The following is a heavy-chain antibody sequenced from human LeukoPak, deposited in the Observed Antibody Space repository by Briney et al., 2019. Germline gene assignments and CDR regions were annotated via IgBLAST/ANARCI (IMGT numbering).Heavy chain of an antibody. CDR1: GYTFTRYG. CDR3: ARGDISSSSLVWFDP. J-gene: IGHJ5*02. D-gene: IGHD6-6*01. Sequence: ASVRVSCKASGYTFTRYGVNWVRQAPGQGLEWMGWINTNTGNPTYAQGFTGRFVFSLDTSVSTAYLQISSLKAEDTAVYYCARGDISSSSLVWFDPWGQGTLVTVSS. CDR2: INTNTGNP. V-gene: IGHV7-4-1*02.